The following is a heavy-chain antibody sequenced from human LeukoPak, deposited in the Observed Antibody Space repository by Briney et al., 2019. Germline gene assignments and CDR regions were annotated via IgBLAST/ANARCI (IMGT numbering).Heavy chain of an antibody. Sequence: GGSLRLSCAASDFTFSNYAMSWVRQAPGKGLEWVSTLSDSGGTTYYADSVKGRFTISRDNAKNSLSLQMNSLRAEDTALYYCAKGPGAAVGKRYIQHWGQGTLVTVSS. J-gene: IGHJ1*01. CDR3: AKGPGAAVGKRYIQH. CDR2: LSDSGGTT. CDR1: DFTFSNYA. D-gene: IGHD6-13*01. V-gene: IGHV3-23*01.